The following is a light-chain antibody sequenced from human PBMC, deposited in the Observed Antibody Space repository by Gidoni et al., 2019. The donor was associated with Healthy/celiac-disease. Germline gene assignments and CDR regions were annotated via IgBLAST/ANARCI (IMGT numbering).Light chain of an antibody. Sequence: SYELTQPPSVPVSPGQTASITCSGDKLGDNYACWYQQKPGQSPVLVIYQDIKRPSGIPERFSGSNSGNTATLTISGTQAMDEADYYCQAWDSSTFVFGGGTKLTVL. V-gene: IGLV3-1*01. CDR2: QDI. CDR3: QAWDSSTFV. CDR1: KLGDNY. J-gene: IGLJ2*01.